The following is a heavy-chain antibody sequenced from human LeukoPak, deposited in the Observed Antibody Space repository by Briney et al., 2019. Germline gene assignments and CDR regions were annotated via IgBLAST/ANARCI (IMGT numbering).Heavy chain of an antibody. CDR1: GFTFSSYS. D-gene: IGHD5-18*01. Sequence: MAGGSLRLSCAASGFTFSSYSMNWVRQAPGKGLEWVSSISSSSSSINNADSVNGRFTISRDNAKNSLYLQMNSLRAEDTALYYCARDCVDTRGLALYYMDVWGKGTTVTVSS. CDR3: ARDCVDTRGLALYYMDV. J-gene: IGHJ6*03. CDR2: ISSSSSSI. V-gene: IGHV3-21*04.